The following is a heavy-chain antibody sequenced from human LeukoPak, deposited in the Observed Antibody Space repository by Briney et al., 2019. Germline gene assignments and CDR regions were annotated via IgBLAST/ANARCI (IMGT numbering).Heavy chain of an antibody. CDR3: AKDWAPGLWFGELPDY. V-gene: IGHV3-30*02. Sequence: PGGSLRLSCAASGFTFSSYGMHWVRQAPGKGLEWVAFIRYDGSNKYYADSVKGRFTISRDNSKNTLYLQMNSLRAEDTAVYYCAKDWAPGLWFGELPDYWGQGTLVTVSS. D-gene: IGHD3-10*01. CDR2: IRYDGSNK. J-gene: IGHJ4*02. CDR1: GFTFSSYG.